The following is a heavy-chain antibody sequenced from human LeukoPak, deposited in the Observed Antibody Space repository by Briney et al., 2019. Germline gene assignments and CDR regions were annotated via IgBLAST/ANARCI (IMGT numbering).Heavy chain of an antibody. J-gene: IGHJ4*02. CDR1: GFTFDDYA. CDR2: ISSSSSYI. CDR3: ARQNSSPFDY. D-gene: IGHD6-19*01. V-gene: IGHV3-21*01. Sequence: PGGSLRLSCAASGFTFDDYAMHWVRQAPGKGLEWVSSISSSSSYIYYADSVKGRFTISRDNAKNSLYLQMNSLRAEDTAVYYCARQNSSPFDYWGQGTLVTVSS.